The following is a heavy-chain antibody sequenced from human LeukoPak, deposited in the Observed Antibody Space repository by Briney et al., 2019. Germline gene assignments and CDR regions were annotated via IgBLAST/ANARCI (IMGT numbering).Heavy chain of an antibody. Sequence: GGSLRLSCAASGFTFSSYGMHWVRQAPGKGLEWVAFIRYDGSNKYYADSVKGRFTISRDNSKNTLYLQMNSRRDEDTAVYYCAKDLIGITIFGPKTGPNFDYWGQGSLVTVSS. J-gene: IGHJ4*02. CDR3: AKDLIGITIFGPKTGPNFDY. CDR2: IRYDGSNK. V-gene: IGHV3-30*02. D-gene: IGHD3-3*01. CDR1: GFTFSSYG.